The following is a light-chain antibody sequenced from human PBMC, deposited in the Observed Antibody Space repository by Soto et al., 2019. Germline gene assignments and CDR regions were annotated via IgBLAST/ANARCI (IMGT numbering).Light chain of an antibody. CDR3: QQYGSSPPWT. CDR2: GAS. V-gene: IGKV3-20*01. Sequence: EIVLTQSPGTLSLSPGERATLSCRASQSFSSTYLAWYQQKPGQAPRLLIYGASSRATGIPDRFSGSGSGTDFPLTISRLEPEDFAVYYCQQYGSSPPWTFGQGTKVEIK. J-gene: IGKJ1*01. CDR1: QSFSSTY.